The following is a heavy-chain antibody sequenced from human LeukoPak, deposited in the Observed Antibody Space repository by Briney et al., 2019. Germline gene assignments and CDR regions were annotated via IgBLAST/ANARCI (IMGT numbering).Heavy chain of an antibody. Sequence: SETLSLTCAVYGGSFSGYYWSWIRQPPGKGLEWIGEINHSGSTNYNPSLKSRVTISVDTSKNQFSLKLSSVTAADTAVYYCARGPPYDSSGYYPYYYYGMDVWGQGTTVTVSS. CDR2: INHSGST. J-gene: IGHJ6*02. D-gene: IGHD3-22*01. CDR3: ARGPPYDSSGYYPYYYYGMDV. CDR1: GGSFSGYY. V-gene: IGHV4-34*01.